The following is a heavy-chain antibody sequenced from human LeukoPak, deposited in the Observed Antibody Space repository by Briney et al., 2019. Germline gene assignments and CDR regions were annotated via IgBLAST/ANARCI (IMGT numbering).Heavy chain of an antibody. V-gene: IGHV1-18*01. CDR1: GYTFARSG. Sequence: ASVKVSCKASGYTFARSGINWVRQAPGQGLEWLGWIAGYNGNTDYAQKVQDRVTMTTDASTNKAYMELRSLTSDDTAIYYCARDQSGNSYGYGKWFDPWGQGTLVIVAS. CDR2: IAGYNGNT. D-gene: IGHD5-18*01. J-gene: IGHJ5*02. CDR3: ARDQSGNSYGYGKWFDP.